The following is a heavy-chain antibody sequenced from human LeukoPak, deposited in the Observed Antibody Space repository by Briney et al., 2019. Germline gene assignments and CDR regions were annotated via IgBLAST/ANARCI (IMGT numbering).Heavy chain of an antibody. D-gene: IGHD3-9*01. Sequence: GGSLRLSCAASGFTFSSYLMSWVRQAPGKGLEWVANIKQDGSEKYYVDSVKGRFTISRDNAKNSLYLQMNSLRAEDTAVYYCAREVILTHYDILTGYYPSYYGMDVWGQGTTVTVSS. CDR3: AREVILTHYDILTGYYPSYYGMDV. CDR2: IKQDGSEK. CDR1: GFTFSSYL. J-gene: IGHJ6*02. V-gene: IGHV3-7*01.